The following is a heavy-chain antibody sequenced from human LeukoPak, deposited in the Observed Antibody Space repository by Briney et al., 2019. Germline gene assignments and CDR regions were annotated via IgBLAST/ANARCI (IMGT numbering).Heavy chain of an antibody. CDR3: ARGKGRRYFDWYPGGWFDP. CDR2: MNPNSGNT. Sequence: GASVKVSCKASGYTFTSYDINWVRQATGQGLEWMGWMNPNSGNTGYAQKFQGRVTMTRNTSISTAYMELSSLRSEDTAVYYCARGKGRRYFDWYPGGWFDPWGQGTLVTVSS. J-gene: IGHJ5*02. CDR1: GYTFTSYD. D-gene: IGHD3-9*01. V-gene: IGHV1-8*01.